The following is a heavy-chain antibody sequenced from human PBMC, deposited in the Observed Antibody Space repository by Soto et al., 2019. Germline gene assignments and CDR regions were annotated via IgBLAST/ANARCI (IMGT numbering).Heavy chain of an antibody. J-gene: IGHJ6*02. D-gene: IGHD3-3*01. CDR3: ARIKLVEWFFITVDVYDMDV. CDR2: ISSDSRTI. V-gene: IGHV3-48*02. CDR1: GFSLSDYA. Sequence: GGSLRLSCVASGFSLSDYAVNWVRPAPGKGLEWVSFISSDSRTIYYADSVEGRFTVSRDNARNSVSLQMDSLRDEDAAVYYCARIKLVEWFFITVDVYDMDVWGQGTPVTVSS.